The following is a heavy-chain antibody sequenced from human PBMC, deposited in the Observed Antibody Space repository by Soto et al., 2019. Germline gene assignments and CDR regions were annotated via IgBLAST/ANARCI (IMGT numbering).Heavy chain of an antibody. CDR3: AAESAYGGNPLAFLY. J-gene: IGHJ4*02. D-gene: IGHD1-26*01. V-gene: IGHV1-69*13. CDR2: VIPFFNTP. Sequence: SVKVSCKASEDTFDGYAISWVRQAPGQGLDWMGGVIPFFNTPNYAKNFQGRVTITADESTSTAYMELSSLRSEDTAIYYCAAESAYGGNPLAFLYWGQGTLVTVSS. CDR1: EDTFDGYA.